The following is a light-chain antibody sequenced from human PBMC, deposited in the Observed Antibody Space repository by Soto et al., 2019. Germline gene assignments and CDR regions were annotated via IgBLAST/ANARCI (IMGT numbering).Light chain of an antibody. CDR3: QQYGSSPGT. J-gene: IGKJ2*01. CDR2: GAS. CDR1: QSVTSNY. V-gene: IGKV3-20*01. Sequence: EIVLTQSPGTQSLSPGERATLSCRASQSVTSNYLTWYQQKPGQAPRLLIFGASSRATGIPDRFSGSGSGTDFTLTISRLELEDFAVYYCQQYGSSPGTFGQGTRLEIK.